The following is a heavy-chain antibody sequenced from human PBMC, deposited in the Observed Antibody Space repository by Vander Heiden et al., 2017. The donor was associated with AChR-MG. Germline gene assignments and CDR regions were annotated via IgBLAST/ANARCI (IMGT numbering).Heavy chain of an antibody. Sequence: QVQLVESGGGVVKPGRSLRLSCAASGFTFSSYGMHWVRQAPGKGLEWVAVIWYDGSNKYYADSVKGRFTISRDNSKNTLYLQMNSLRAEDTAVYYCASCGERYYYYMDVWGKGTTVTVSS. CDR2: IWYDGSNK. CDR1: GFTFSSYG. V-gene: IGHV3-33*01. CDR3: ASCGERYYYYMDV. D-gene: IGHD2-21*01. J-gene: IGHJ6*03.